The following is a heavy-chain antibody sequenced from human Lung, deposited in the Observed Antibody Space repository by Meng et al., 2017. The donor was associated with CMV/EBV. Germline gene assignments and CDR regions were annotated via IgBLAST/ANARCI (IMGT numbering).Heavy chain of an antibody. D-gene: IGHD6-19*01. CDR1: GGSISSSSYY. Sequence: SXTXSLXXTVSGGSISSSSYYWGWIRQPPGKGLEWIGSIYYSGSTYYNPSLKSRVTISVDTSKNQFSLKLSSVTAADTAVYYCARTSSSGLTPFDPWGQGTLVTVSS. V-gene: IGHV4-39*01. J-gene: IGHJ5*02. CDR2: IYYSGST. CDR3: ARTSSSGLTPFDP.